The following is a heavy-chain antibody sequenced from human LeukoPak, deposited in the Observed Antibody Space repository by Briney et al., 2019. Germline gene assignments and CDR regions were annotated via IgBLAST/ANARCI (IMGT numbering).Heavy chain of an antibody. V-gene: IGHV3-7*01. J-gene: IGHJ4*02. D-gene: IGHD6-13*01. Sequence: PGGSLRLSCDSSGFTFSSYWMSWVRQAPGKGLEWVADIKQDGSEKYYVDSVKGRFTISRDNAKNSLNLQMNSLRAEDTAVYYCARFIAAPYYFDYWGRGTLVTVSS. CDR3: ARFIAAPYYFDY. CDR1: GFTFSSYW. CDR2: IKQDGSEK.